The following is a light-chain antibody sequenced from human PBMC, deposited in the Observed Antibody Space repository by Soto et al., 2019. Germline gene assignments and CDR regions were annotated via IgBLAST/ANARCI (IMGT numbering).Light chain of an antibody. Sequence: DIQLTQSPSFLSASVGDRVTITCRASEGISSYVAWYQQKPGKAPELLIYAASTLQSGVPSRFSGSGSGTEFPLTISSLQPEDFATYYCQQLNGYPPWTFGQGTKVEIK. CDR2: AAS. CDR1: EGISSY. J-gene: IGKJ1*01. V-gene: IGKV1-9*01. CDR3: QQLNGYPPWT.